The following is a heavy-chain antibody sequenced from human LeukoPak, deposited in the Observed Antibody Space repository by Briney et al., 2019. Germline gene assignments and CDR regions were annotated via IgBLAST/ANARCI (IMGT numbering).Heavy chain of an antibody. V-gene: IGHV4-34*01. CDR2: INHSGST. CDR1: GGSFSGYY. J-gene: IGHJ4*02. CDR3: ARVKTGITVTTVFDY. Sequence: PSETLSLTCAVYGGSFSGYYWSWIRQPPGKGLEWIGEINHSGSTNYNPSLKSRVTISVDTSKNQFSLKLSSVTAADTAVYYCARVKTGITVTTVFDYWGQGTLVTVSS. D-gene: IGHD4-4*01.